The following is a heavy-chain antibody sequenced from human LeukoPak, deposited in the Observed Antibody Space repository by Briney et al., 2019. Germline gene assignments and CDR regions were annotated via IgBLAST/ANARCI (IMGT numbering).Heavy chain of an antibody. CDR3: ARHSQLGRPIIAVAGTTYGMDV. CDR2: MNPNSGNT. J-gene: IGHJ6*02. D-gene: IGHD6-19*01. Sequence: GASVKVSCKPSGYTFTDYYIHWVRQATGQGLEWMGWMNPNSGNTGYAQKFQGRVTMTRNTSISTAYMELSSLRSEDTAVYYCARHSQLGRPIIAVAGTTYGMDVWGQGTTVTVSS. V-gene: IGHV1-8*02. CDR1: GYTFTDYY.